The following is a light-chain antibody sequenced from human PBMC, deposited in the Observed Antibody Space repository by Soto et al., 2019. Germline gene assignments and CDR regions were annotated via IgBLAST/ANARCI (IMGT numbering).Light chain of an antibody. CDR1: SSDVGGYNF. V-gene: IGLV2-14*01. J-gene: IGLJ3*02. CDR3: SSYTFSSTLVV. CDR2: EVN. Sequence: QSVLTQPASVSGSPGQSITISCTGTSSDVGGYNFVSWYQQHPGKAPRLMIFEVNNRPSGVSDRFSGSKSGNTASLTISGLQAADEADYYCSSYTFSSTLVVFGGGTKLTVL.